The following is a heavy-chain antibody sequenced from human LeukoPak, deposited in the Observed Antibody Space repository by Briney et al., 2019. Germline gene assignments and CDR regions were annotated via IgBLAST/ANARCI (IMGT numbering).Heavy chain of an antibody. Sequence: PVGALRHSRLVSVCSFSRFGMHWVRQTPGKGLECVSAIDYRWGNTYYTASVRGRLTISINNPKNTLFLPVTNLRPQNTPVYYFAPLGRDASNDILYKWGQGTLVTVSS. D-gene: IGHD5-24*01. CDR1: VCSFSRFG. V-gene: IGHV3-64*04. CDR2: IDYRWGNT. J-gene: IGHJ4*02. CDR3: APLGRDASNDILYK.